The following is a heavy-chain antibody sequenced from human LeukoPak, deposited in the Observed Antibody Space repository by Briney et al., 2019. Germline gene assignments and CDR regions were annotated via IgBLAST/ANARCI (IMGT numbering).Heavy chain of an antibody. V-gene: IGHV3-23*01. Sequence: GGSLRPSCAASGFTFSNYAMSWVRQAPGKGLEWVSGINVSGGSTFYADSVGGRFTISRDNSKNTLYLQMNSLRAEDTAVYYCAKDQYCTSTSCYVGYWGQGTLVTVSS. CDR2: INVSGGST. CDR3: AKDQYCTSTSCYVGY. D-gene: IGHD2-2*01. J-gene: IGHJ4*02. CDR1: GFTFSNYA.